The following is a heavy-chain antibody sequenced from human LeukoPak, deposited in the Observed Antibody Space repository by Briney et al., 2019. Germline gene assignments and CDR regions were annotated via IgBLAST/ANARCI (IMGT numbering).Heavy chain of an antibody. J-gene: IGHJ5*02. V-gene: IGHV3-15*01. CDR1: GFTFSNAW. Sequence: PGGSLRLSCAASGFTFSNAWMSWVRQAPGKGLEWVGRIKSKTDGGTTDYAAPVKGRFTISRDDSKNTLYLRMNSLKTEDTAVYYCTTAPPSLEWLLPQRGWFDPWGQGTLVTVSS. CDR2: IKSKTDGGTT. D-gene: IGHD3-3*01. CDR3: TTAPPSLEWLLPQRGWFDP.